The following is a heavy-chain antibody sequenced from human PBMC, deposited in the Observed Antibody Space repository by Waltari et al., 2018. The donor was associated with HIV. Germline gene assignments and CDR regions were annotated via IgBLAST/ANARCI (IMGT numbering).Heavy chain of an antibody. J-gene: IGHJ4*02. CDR1: GGSISSYW. D-gene: IGHD3-10*02. Sequence: QVNRQESRPGLGKPSQTLSLSCAVSGGSISSYWWTWIRQPPGKVLEWIGESNGDSGITKYNPSLKSRVTISKDASKDQFSLKLNCVTAADTAVYYCARGDNSVLGVVAENLDYWGQGVQVIVS. V-gene: IGHV4-59*12. CDR3: ARGDNSVLGVVAENLDY. CDR2: SNGDSGIT.